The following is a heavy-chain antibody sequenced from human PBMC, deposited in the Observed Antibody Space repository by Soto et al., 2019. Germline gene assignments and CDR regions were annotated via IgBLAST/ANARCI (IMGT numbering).Heavy chain of an antibody. Sequence: QVPLQGSGPGLVKPSQTLSLTCTVSGGSISSGGYYWSWIRQHPGKGLEWIGYIYHSGNTYYNPSLESRVTISVDTSKNQFSLQMSSLTAADTAVYYCARGIYCTGGTCGYFFDYWGQGTLGTVSS. CDR3: ARGIYCTGGTCGYFFDY. CDR1: GGSISSGGYY. D-gene: IGHD2-15*01. CDR2: IYHSGNT. V-gene: IGHV4-31*03. J-gene: IGHJ4*02.